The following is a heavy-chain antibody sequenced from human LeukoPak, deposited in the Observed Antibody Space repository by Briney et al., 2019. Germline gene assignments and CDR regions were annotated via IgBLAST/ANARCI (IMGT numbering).Heavy chain of an antibody. Sequence: GRSLRLSCAASGFTFDDYAMHWVRQAPGKGLEWVSGISWNSGSIGYADSVKGRFTISRDNAKNSLYLQMNSLRAEDTALYYCAKSAYYDILTEKVDYWGQGTLVTVSS. CDR2: ISWNSGSI. CDR3: AKSAYYDILTEKVDY. CDR1: GFTFDDYA. V-gene: IGHV3-9*01. J-gene: IGHJ4*02. D-gene: IGHD3-9*01.